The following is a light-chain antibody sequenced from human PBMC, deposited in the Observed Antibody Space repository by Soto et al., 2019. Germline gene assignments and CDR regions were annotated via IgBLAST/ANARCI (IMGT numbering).Light chain of an antibody. CDR3: KKYNSAPFT. V-gene: IGKV1-27*01. Sequence: DIQMTQSPSSLSASVGDRVTITCRASQGIGNFLAWYQQKPGKVPKLLIYAASTLQSGVPSRFSGSGSGTDFTLTISSLQSEDVATYYCKKYNSAPFTFGPGTKVDIK. CDR2: AAS. CDR1: QGIGNF. J-gene: IGKJ3*01.